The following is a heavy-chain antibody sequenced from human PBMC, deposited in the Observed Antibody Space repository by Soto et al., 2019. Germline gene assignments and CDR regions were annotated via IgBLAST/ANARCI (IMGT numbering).Heavy chain of an antibody. D-gene: IGHD3-22*01. Sequence: SVKVSCKASGGTFSSYAISWVRQAPGQGLEWMGGIIPIFGTANYAQKFQGRVTITADESTSTAYMELSSLRSEDTAVYYCARAAPDYDSSGYYRLDYWGQGTLVTVSS. J-gene: IGHJ4*02. V-gene: IGHV1-69*13. CDR3: ARAAPDYDSSGYYRLDY. CDR1: GGTFSSYA. CDR2: IIPIFGTA.